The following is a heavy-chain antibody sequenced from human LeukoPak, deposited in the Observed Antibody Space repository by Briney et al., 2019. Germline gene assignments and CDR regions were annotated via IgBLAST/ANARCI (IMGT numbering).Heavy chain of an antibody. CDR1: GFTFGSYA. V-gene: IGHV3-30-3*01. CDR3: ARDESGDNDAFDI. J-gene: IGHJ3*02. CDR2: ISYDGSNK. D-gene: IGHD2-21*02. Sequence: GGSLRLSCAASGFTFGSYAMHWVRQAPGKGLEWVAVISYDGSNKYYADSVKGRFTISRDNSKNTLYLQMNSLRAEDTAVYYCARDESGDNDAFDIWGQGTMVTVSS.